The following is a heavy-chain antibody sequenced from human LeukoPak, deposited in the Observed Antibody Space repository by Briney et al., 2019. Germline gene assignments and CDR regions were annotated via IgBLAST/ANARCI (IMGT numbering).Heavy chain of an antibody. J-gene: IGHJ4*02. CDR3: ATSYGDYVRNVIY. CDR1: GFTFSSYA. Sequence: GGSLRLSCAASGFTFSSYAMSWVRQAPGKGLEWVSAISSSGGSTYYADSVKGRFTISRDNSKNTLYLQMNSLRAEDTAVYYCATSYGDYVRNVIYWGQGTLVTVSS. V-gene: IGHV3-23*01. D-gene: IGHD4-17*01. CDR2: ISSSGGST.